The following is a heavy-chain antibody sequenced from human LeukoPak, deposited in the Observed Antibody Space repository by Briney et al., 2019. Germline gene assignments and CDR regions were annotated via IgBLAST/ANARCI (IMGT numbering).Heavy chain of an antibody. Sequence: GGSLRLSCAASGFTFSSYGMHWVRQAPGKGLEWVAVVSYDGSYKYYADSAKGRFTISRDNSKNTLYLQMNSLRAEDTAVYYCARAPGYGAAYYFDYWGQGTLVTVSS. CDR3: ARAPGYGAAYYFDY. CDR2: VSYDGSYK. D-gene: IGHD1-1*01. V-gene: IGHV3-30*19. CDR1: GFTFSSYG. J-gene: IGHJ4*02.